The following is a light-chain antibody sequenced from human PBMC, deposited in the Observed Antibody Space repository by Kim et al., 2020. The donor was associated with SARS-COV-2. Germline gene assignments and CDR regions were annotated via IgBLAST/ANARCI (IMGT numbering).Light chain of an antibody. CDR2: DAS. Sequence: VSPGERVTLSCTASQSIRSTLAWYQQRPGQAPRLLISDASTRATGIPDRFSGGGSGTDFTLTISSLQSEDFAVYYCQQYNNWPRTFGQGTKVDIK. CDR1: QSIRST. V-gene: IGKV3-15*01. J-gene: IGKJ1*01. CDR3: QQYNNWPRT.